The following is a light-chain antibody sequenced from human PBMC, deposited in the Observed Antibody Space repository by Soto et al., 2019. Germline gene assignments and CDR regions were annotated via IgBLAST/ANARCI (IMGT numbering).Light chain of an antibody. CDR2: EVS. J-gene: IGLJ1*01. Sequence: QSALTQPASVSGSPGQSITIPCTGTSSDVGGYNYVSWYQLHPGKAPKLMVYEVSNRPSGVSNRFSGSKSGNTASLTISGLQAEDEADYYCSSYTSSDNPYVFGTGTKVTVL. V-gene: IGLV2-14*01. CDR3: SSYTSSDNPYV. CDR1: SSDVGGYNY.